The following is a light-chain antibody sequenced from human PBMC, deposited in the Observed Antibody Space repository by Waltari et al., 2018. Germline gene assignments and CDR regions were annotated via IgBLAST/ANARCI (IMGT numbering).Light chain of an antibody. Sequence: QSAMNQPPSMSGSTGQSVTILCTGNSSDGGRHNRVSWYQQPPRSAPKLMIYEVSNLPPVVPSRFSGSKSGNTSFLTISGLQAEDEADYYCSSYTSSSTPVFGGGTKLTVL. CDR1: SSDGGRHNR. CDR2: EVS. CDR3: SSYTSSSTPV. V-gene: IGLV2-18*02. J-gene: IGLJ2*01.